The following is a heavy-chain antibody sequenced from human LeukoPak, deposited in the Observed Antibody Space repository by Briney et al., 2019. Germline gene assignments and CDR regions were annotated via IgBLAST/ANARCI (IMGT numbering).Heavy chain of an antibody. D-gene: IGHD4-23*01. Sequence: SETLSLTCAVYGGSFSGYYWNWIRQPPGKGLEWIGEIYHSGSTSYNPSLKSRVTISVDKSKNQFSLKLSSVTAADTAVYYCARDGPDYGRDSRLYYFDYWGQGTLVTVSS. J-gene: IGHJ4*02. CDR3: ARDGPDYGRDSRLYYFDY. V-gene: IGHV4-34*01. CDR1: GGSFSGYY. CDR2: IYHSGST.